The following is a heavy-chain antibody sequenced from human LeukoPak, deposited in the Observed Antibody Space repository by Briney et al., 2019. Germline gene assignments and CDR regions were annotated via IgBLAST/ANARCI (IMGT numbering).Heavy chain of an antibody. J-gene: IGHJ4*02. Sequence: PGGSLRLSCAASGFTFSSYWMSWVRQAPGKGLEWVANIKQDGSEKYYVDSVKGRFTISRDNAKSSLYLQLNSLRAEDTAVYYCATDPKAQSYWGQGTLVTVSS. CDR1: GFTFSSYW. CDR3: ATDPKAQSY. V-gene: IGHV3-7*01. CDR2: IKQDGSEK.